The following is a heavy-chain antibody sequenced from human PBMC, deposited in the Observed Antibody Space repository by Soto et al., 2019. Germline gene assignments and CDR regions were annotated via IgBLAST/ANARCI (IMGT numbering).Heavy chain of an antibody. CDR2: ISYDETTT. CDR3: AKGKNTGSWYGDY. J-gene: IGHJ4*02. V-gene: IGHV3-30*18. Sequence: GGSLRLSCAASGFTFSTYTMHWVRQAPGKGLEWVAIISYDETTTYYADSVKGRFTISRDNSKNTLYLQMNSLRAEDTAMYYCAKGKNTGSWYGDYWGQGTLVTVSS. CDR1: GFTFSTYT. D-gene: IGHD6-13*01.